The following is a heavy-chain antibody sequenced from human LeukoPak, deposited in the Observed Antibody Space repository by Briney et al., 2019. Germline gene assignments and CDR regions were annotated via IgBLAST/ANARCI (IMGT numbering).Heavy chain of an antibody. V-gene: IGHV1-46*01. CDR2: INPSGGST. CDR1: GYAFTSYY. Sequence: ASVKVSCKASGYAFTSYYMHWVRQAPGQGLEWMGIINPSGGSTSYAQKFQGRVTMTRDMSTSTVYMELSSLRSEDTAVYYCARTTEGGYSNGYFYYYYMDVWGKGTTVTISS. D-gene: IGHD4-11*01. J-gene: IGHJ6*03. CDR3: ARTTEGGYSNGYFYYYYMDV.